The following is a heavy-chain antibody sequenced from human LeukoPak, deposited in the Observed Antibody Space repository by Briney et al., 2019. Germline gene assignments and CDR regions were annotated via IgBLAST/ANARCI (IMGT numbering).Heavy chain of an antibody. CDR2: IKQDGSEK. Sequence: PGGSLRLSCAASGFTFSSYWMSWVRQAPGKGLEWVANIKQDGSEKYYVDSVKGRFTISRDNAKNSLYLQMNSLRAEDTAVYYGARALDLRELRYYFYYWGPGTLVTVSS. J-gene: IGHJ4*02. CDR3: ARALDLRELRYYFYY. CDR1: GFTFSSYW. V-gene: IGHV3-7*01. D-gene: IGHD1-26*01.